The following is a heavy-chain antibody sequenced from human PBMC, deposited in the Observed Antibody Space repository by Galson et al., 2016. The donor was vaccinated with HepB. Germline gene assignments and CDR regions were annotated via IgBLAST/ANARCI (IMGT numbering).Heavy chain of an antibody. D-gene: IGHD2-21*01. CDR3: AHRRRTVVVGTQFDS. J-gene: IGHJ4*02. CDR1: GFSLTSSGEG. V-gene: IGHV2-5*02. Sequence: PALVKPTQTLTLTCTFSGFSLTSSGEGVGWIRQPPGKALEWLSLIYWDGDKRYSPSLKSRPTITADTSKNQVVLTMTNMDPVDTATYYCAHRRRTVVVGTQFDSWGQGILVTVSS. CDR2: IYWDGDK.